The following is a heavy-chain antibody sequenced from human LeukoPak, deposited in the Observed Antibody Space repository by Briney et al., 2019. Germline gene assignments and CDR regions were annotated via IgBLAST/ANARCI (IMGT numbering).Heavy chain of an antibody. Sequence: PGRSLRLSCAASGFTFSSYAMHWVRQAPGKGLEWVAVISYDGSNKYYADSVKGRFTISRDNSKNTLYLQMNSLRAEDTALYYCARGQDIVVVVSTTDHIYNWFDPWGQGTLVTVSS. CDR1: GFTFSSYA. J-gene: IGHJ5*02. CDR2: ISYDGSNK. CDR3: ARGQDIVVVVSTTDHIYNWFDP. D-gene: IGHD2-15*01. V-gene: IGHV3-30-3*01.